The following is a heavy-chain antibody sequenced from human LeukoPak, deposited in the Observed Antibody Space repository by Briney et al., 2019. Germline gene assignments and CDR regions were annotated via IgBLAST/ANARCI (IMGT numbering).Heavy chain of an antibody. D-gene: IGHD6-13*01. Sequence: SETLSLTCTVSGDSISSGGYYWSWIRQHPGKGLEWIGHIYYSGGTYSNPSLKSRVKISVDTSKNQFSLKLSSVTAADTAVYYCARLGYSSSWYYYYYGMDVWGQGTTVTVSS. V-gene: IGHV4-31*03. CDR2: IYYSGGT. J-gene: IGHJ6*02. CDR1: GDSISSGGYY. CDR3: ARLGYSSSWYYYYYGMDV.